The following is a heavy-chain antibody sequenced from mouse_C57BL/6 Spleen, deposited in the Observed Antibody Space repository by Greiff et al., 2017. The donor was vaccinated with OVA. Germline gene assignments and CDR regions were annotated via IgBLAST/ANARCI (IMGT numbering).Heavy chain of an antibody. CDR3: ARGDYDYGWDY. J-gene: IGHJ2*01. Sequence: QVHVKQSGAELARPGASVKLSCKASGYTFTSYGISWVKQRTGQGLEWIGEIYPRSGNTYYNEKFKGKATLTADKSSSTAYMELRSLTSEDSAVYFCARGDYDYGWDYWGQGTTLTVSA. CDR1: GYTFTSYG. V-gene: IGHV1-81*01. CDR2: IYPRSGNT. D-gene: IGHD2-4*01.